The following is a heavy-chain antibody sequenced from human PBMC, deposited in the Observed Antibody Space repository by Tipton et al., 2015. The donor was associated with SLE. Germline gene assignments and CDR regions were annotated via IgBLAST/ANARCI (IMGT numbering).Heavy chain of an antibody. CDR1: GGSISSSSYY. V-gene: IGHV3-74*01. D-gene: IGHD1-26*01. CDR3: ARAWVGCFDY. CDR2: INSDGSTI. Sequence: LSLTCTVSGGSISSSSYYWGWIRQPPGKGLVWVSRINSDGSTISYADSVKGRFTISRDNAKNTLYLQMNSLRAEDTAVYYCARAWVGCFDYWGQGTLVTVSS. J-gene: IGHJ4*02.